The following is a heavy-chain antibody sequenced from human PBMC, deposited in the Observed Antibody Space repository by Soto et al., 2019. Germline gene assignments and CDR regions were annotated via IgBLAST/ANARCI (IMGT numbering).Heavy chain of an antibody. Sequence: QVQLQESGPGLVKPSQTLSLTCTVSGGSISSGGYYWSWIRPHPGKGLEWIGYVHYSGSTYYNPSVKSRVTISMDTSNNQFSLRLTSVTAADTAVYYCARPTGNRFDSWGQGSLVTVSS. CDR2: VHYSGST. J-gene: IGHJ4*02. CDR3: ARPTGNRFDS. V-gene: IGHV4-31*03. CDR1: GGSISSGGYY. D-gene: IGHD1-1*01.